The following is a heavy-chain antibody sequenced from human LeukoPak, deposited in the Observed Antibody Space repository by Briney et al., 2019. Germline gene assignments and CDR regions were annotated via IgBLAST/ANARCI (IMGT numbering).Heavy chain of an antibody. V-gene: IGHV4-38-2*02. CDR2: WEN. CDR3: ARDTPERYRGSYFDS. CDR1: GYSISSGYY. J-gene: IGHJ4*02. D-gene: IGHD1-26*01. Sequence: SETLSLTCTVSGYSISSGYYWGWIRQPPGGGLERIGWENSYNVSLKSRVTISVDRSKNQFSLKVISVTAADTAVYFCARDTPERYRGSYFDSWGQGTLVTISS.